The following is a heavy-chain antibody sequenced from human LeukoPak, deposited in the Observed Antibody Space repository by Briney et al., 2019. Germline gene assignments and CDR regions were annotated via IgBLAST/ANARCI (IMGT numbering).Heavy chain of an antibody. Sequence: GGSLRLSCAASGFTFDDYAMHWVRQAPGKGLEWVSGINSDGSSTSYADSVKGRFTISRDNAKNTLYLQMNSLRAEDTAVYYCVRMYYHDSSSYYWAPDYWGQGTLVTVSS. V-gene: IGHV3-74*01. CDR1: GFTFDDYA. CDR3: VRMYYHDSSSYYWAPDY. J-gene: IGHJ4*02. D-gene: IGHD3-22*01. CDR2: INSDGSST.